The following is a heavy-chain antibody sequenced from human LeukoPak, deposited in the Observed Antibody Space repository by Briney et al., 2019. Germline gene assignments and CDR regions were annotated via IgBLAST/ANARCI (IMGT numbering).Heavy chain of an antibody. CDR2: ISGDGGST. V-gene: IGHV3-43*02. CDR1: GFTFDDYA. CDR3: AKGLTYYDILTGLKYYYGMDV. J-gene: IGHJ6*02. Sequence: GGSLRLSCAASGFTFDDYAMHWVRQAPGKGLEWVSLISGDGGSTYYADSVKGGFTISRDNSKNSLYLQMNSLRTEDTALYYCAKGLTYYDILTGLKYYYGMDVWGQGTTVTVSS. D-gene: IGHD3-9*01.